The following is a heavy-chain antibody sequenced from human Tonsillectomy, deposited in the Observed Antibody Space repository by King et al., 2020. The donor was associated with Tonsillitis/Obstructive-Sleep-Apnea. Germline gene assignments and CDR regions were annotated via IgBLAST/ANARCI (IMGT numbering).Heavy chain of an antibody. CDR2: ISYDGRNK. CDR3: ARGVVYARSWFDP. V-gene: IGHV3-30*01. D-gene: IGHD2-8*02. J-gene: IGHJ5*02. Sequence: VQLVESGGGVVQPGRSLRLSCAASGFTFSSYAMHWVRQAPGKGLEWVAVISYDGRNKYYADSVKGRFTISRDNSKNTLYLQMNSLRDEDTAVYYCARGVVYARSWFDPWGQGTLVTVSS. CDR1: GFTFSSYA.